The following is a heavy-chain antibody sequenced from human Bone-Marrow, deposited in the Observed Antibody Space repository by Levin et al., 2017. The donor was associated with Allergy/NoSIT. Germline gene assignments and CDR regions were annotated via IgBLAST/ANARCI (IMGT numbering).Heavy chain of an antibody. D-gene: IGHD5-24*01. CDR3: AREREMRTITLKD. J-gene: IGHJ4*02. CDR1: GVFISNYY. Sequence: SETLSLTCTVSGVFISNYYWSWIRQPAGKGLEWVGRIYTSGSPNFNPSLKSRVTMSVDTSRNQFSLRLSSVTAADTAIYYCAREREMRTITLKDWGQGTLVTVSS. V-gene: IGHV4-4*07. CDR2: IYTSGSP.